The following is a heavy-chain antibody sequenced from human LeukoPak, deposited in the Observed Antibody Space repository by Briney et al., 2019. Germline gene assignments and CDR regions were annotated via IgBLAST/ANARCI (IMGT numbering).Heavy chain of an antibody. CDR2: ISYDGSNK. CDR3: AKVWVRYTPLGYFQH. V-gene: IGHV3-30*18. J-gene: IGHJ1*01. D-gene: IGHD5-18*01. Sequence: PGGSLRLSCAASGFTFSSYGMHWVRQAPGKGLEWVAVISYDGSNKYYADSVKGRFTISRDNSKNTLYLRMNSLRAEDTAVYYCAKVWVRYTPLGYFQHWGQGTLVTVSS. CDR1: GFTFSSYG.